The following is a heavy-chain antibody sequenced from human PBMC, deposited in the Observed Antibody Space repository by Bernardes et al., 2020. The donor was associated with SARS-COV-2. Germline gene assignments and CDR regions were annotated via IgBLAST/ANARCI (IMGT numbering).Heavy chain of an antibody. V-gene: IGHV3-66*01. Sequence: GGSLRLSCAASGFTVSSNYMSWVRQAPGKGLEWVSVIYSGGSTYYTDAVKGRFTISRDNSKNTLYLQMNSLRAEDTAVYYCARGASVYYYSFDPWGQGTLVTVSS. CDR3: ARGASVYYYSFDP. CDR1: GFTVSSNY. J-gene: IGHJ5*02. D-gene: IGHD3-22*01. CDR2: IYSGGST.